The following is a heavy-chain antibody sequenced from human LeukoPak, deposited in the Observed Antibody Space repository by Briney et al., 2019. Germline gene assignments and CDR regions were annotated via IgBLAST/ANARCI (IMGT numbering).Heavy chain of an antibody. CDR1: GFTFSKFW. CDR2: IKEDGTEK. J-gene: IGHJ4*02. Sequence: GGSLRLSCAASGFTFSKFWMTWVRQAPGKGLEWVANIKEDGTEKNYVDSVKGRFTISRDNAKNSLYLQMNSLRVEDTAVYYCSRARHSDYWGQGTLVTVSS. CDR3: SRARHSDY. V-gene: IGHV3-7*01.